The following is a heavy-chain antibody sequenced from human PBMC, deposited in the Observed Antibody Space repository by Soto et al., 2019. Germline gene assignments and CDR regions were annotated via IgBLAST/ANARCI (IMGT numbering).Heavy chain of an antibody. CDR3: ARGRGRYSSGWSWFDP. Sequence: SGPTLVNPTQTLTLTCTFSGFSLSTSGMCVSWIRQPPGKGLEWIGEIFQSGSTNYTPSLESRVTISVDKSKNQFSLTLTSVTAADTAVYFCARGRGRYSSGWSWFDPWGQGILVTVSS. V-gene: IGHV4-4*01. D-gene: IGHD6-19*01. CDR2: IFQSGST. J-gene: IGHJ5*02. CDR1: GFSLSTSGM.